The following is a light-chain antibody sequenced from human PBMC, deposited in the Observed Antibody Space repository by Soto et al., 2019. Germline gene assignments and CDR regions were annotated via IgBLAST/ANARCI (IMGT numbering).Light chain of an antibody. CDR2: EVG. J-gene: IGLJ1*01. Sequence: QSALTQPASVSGSPGQSITISCTGTSSDVGGYTYVSWYQLHPGKVPKLMIYEVGDRPSGVSNRFSGSKSGNTASLTISGLQAEDEADYYCSSFTSSSTLVFGSGTKLTV. V-gene: IGLV2-14*01. CDR3: SSFTSSSTLV. CDR1: SSDVGGYTY.